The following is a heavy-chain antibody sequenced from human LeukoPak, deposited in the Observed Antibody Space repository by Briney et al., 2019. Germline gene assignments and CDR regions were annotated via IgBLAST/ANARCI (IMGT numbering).Heavy chain of an antibody. D-gene: IGHD6-19*01. CDR3: AREKGSGWYFFDS. CDR2: ISGYNGNT. CDR1: GYIFTNHG. V-gene: IGHV1-18*01. J-gene: IGHJ4*02. Sequence: GASVKLSCKASGYIFTNHGISWVRQAPGQGLGWRGWISGYNGNTNYAEKVQGRVTMTADTSSTTVYMELRSLTSDDTAMYYCAREKGSGWYFFDSWGQGTPVTVSS.